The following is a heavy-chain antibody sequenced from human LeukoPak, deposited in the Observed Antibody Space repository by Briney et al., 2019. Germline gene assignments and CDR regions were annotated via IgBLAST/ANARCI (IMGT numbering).Heavy chain of an antibody. D-gene: IGHD1-14*01. V-gene: IGHV3-53*01. Sequence: GGSLRLSCAASGFTVISNYMSWVRQAPGKGLEWVSVIYSGGSTYYADSVKGRFTISRDNSKNTLYLQMNSLRGEDTAVYYCARDRVGNYYFDYWGQGTLVTVSS. CDR1: GFTVISNY. CDR3: ARDRVGNYYFDY. J-gene: IGHJ4*02. CDR2: IYSGGST.